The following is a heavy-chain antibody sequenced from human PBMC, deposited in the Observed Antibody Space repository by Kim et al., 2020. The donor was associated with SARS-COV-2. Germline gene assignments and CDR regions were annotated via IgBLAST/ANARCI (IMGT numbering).Heavy chain of an antibody. Sequence: GGSLRLSCAASGFTFSSYSMNWVRQAPGKGLEWVSSISSSSSYIYYADSVKGRFTISRDNAKNSLYLQMNSLRAEDTAVYYCARDRDELDGYKNNYGMDVCGQGTTVTVSS. CDR2: ISSSSSYI. CDR1: GFTFSSYS. J-gene: IGHJ6*02. D-gene: IGHD5-12*01. CDR3: ARDRDELDGYKNNYGMDV. V-gene: IGHV3-21*01.